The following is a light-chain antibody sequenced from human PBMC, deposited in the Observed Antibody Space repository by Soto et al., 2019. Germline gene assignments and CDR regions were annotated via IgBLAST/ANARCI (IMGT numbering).Light chain of an antibody. Sequence: QSVLTQPPSASGSPGQSVTISCTGTSSDIGVFDFVSWYQQHPGKAPKVTIYQVNKRPSGVPDRFSGSKSGNTASLTVSGLRPEDEADYFCSSFAGSNSPYVFGTGTKV. CDR3: SSFAGSNSPYV. V-gene: IGLV2-8*01. J-gene: IGLJ1*01. CDR2: QVN. CDR1: SSDIGVFDF.